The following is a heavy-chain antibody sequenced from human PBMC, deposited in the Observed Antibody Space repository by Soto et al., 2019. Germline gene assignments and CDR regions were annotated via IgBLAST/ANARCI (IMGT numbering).Heavy chain of an antibody. CDR2: VKQDGSEK. V-gene: IGHV3-7*05. CDR1: GFSISDYW. D-gene: IGHD5-18*01. J-gene: IGHJ4*02. Sequence: EVQLVESGGGLVQPGGSLRVSCETSGFSISDYWMSWVRQSPGKGMEWVANVKQDGSEKNYVDSVKGRFSISRDNARKSAYLQMNSLRGEDTAVYHCAAGRWMVRYWVKGTLVTVSS. CDR3: AAGRWMVRY.